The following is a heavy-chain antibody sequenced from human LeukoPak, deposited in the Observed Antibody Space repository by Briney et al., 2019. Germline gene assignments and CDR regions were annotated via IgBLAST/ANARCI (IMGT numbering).Heavy chain of an antibody. D-gene: IGHD1-26*01. J-gene: IGHJ3*02. CDR3: AKGWEYSGSYLDAFDI. Sequence: GGSLRLSCAASGFTFSSYGMHWVRQATGKGLEWVSAIGTAGDTYYPGSVKGRFTISRDKSKNTLYLQMNSLRAEDTAVYYCAKGWEYSGSYLDAFDIWGQGTMVTVSS. CDR2: IGTAGDT. CDR1: GFTFSSYG. V-gene: IGHV3-13*01.